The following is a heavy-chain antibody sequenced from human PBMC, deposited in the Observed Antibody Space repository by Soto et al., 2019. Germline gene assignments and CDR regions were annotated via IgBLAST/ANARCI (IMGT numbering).Heavy chain of an antibody. J-gene: IGHJ4*02. CDR3: AHVLWFGELLNY. Sequence: QITLKESGPTLVKPTQTLTLTCTFSGFSLSTSGVGVGWIRQPPGKALEWLALIYWDDGKRYSPSLKSRLTITKDTSKNQVVLTMTNMDPVDTATYYCAHVLWFGELLNYWGQGTLVTVSS. CDR2: IYWDDGK. V-gene: IGHV2-5*02. CDR1: GFSLSTSGVG. D-gene: IGHD3-10*01.